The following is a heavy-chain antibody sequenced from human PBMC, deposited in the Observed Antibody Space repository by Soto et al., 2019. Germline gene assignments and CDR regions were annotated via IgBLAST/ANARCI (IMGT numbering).Heavy chain of an antibody. CDR3: ARGLRGVIITSYYFVMDV. CDR1: GGSFSGYY. Sequence: QVQLQQWGAGLLKPSETLSLTCAVYGGSFSGYYWSWIRQPPGKGLEWIGDINHSGRTNYTPSLKSRVTMSIDMSKNQFALRLTSVTAADTAVYYCARGLRGVIITSYYFVMDVWGQGTTVIVSS. D-gene: IGHD3-10*01. J-gene: IGHJ6*02. V-gene: IGHV4-34*02. CDR2: INHSGRT.